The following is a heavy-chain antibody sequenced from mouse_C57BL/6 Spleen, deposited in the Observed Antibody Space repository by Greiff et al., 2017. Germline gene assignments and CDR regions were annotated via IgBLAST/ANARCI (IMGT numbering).Heavy chain of an antibody. D-gene: IGHD2-14*01. J-gene: IGHJ3*01. CDR2: INPSSGYT. CDR1: GYTFTSYT. Sequence: QVHVKQSGAELARPGASVKMSCKASGYTFTSYTMHWVKQRPGQGLEWIGYINPSSGYTKYNQKFKDKATLTADKSSSTAYMQLSSLTSEDSAVYYCARVRDDEGAYWGQGTLVTVSA. V-gene: IGHV1-4*01. CDR3: ARVRDDEGAY.